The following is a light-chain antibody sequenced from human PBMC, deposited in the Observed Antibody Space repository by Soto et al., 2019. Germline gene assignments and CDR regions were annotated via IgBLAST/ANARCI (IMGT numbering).Light chain of an antibody. J-gene: IGKJ1*01. CDR2: SAS. CDR3: QQLHRFPRT. Sequence: DIQLTQSPSFLSASVGDRVTITCRASQDISSYLAWYQQRPGKVPRFLTHSASTLQSGVPSRFSATGSGTTFTLTISSLQPEDIATYYCQQLHRFPRTFGQGTKVEV. CDR1: QDISSY. V-gene: IGKV1-9*01.